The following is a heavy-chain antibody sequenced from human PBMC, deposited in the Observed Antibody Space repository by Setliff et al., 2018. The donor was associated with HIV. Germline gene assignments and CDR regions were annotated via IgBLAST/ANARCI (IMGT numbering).Heavy chain of an antibody. CDR1: GGSISSSSYY. Sequence: SETLSLTCTVSGGSISSSSYYWGWIRQPPGKGLEWIGSIYYSGSTYYKPSLKRRVTISVDTSKNQFSLELSSVTAADTAVYYCARHVLRYFHCLWEYYYYGMDVWGQGTTVTVSS. V-gene: IGHV4-39*01. D-gene: IGHD3-9*01. CDR3: ARHVLRYFHCLWEYYYYGMDV. CDR2: IYYSGST. J-gene: IGHJ6*02.